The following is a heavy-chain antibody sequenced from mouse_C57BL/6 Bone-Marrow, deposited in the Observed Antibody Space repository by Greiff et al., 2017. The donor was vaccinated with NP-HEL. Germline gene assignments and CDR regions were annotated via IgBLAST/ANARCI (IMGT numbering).Heavy chain of an antibody. D-gene: IGHD2-10*02. CDR1: GYTFTDYY. J-gene: IGHJ2*01. Sequence: EVQGVESGPELVKPGASVKISCKASGYTFTDYYMNWVKQSHGKSLEWIGDINPNNGGTSYNQKFKGKATLTVDKSSSSAYMDLRSLTSEDSAVYYCARVWYFDYWGQGTTLTVSS. CDR2: INPNNGGT. CDR3: ARVWYFDY. V-gene: IGHV1-26*01.